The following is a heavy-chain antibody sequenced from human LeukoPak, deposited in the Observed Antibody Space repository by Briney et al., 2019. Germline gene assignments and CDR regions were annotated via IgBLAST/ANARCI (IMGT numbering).Heavy chain of an antibody. J-gene: IGHJ3*02. D-gene: IGHD2-21*02. CDR1: GFTFSNYF. CDR2: IASDGSHT. V-gene: IGHV3-30-3*01. CDR3: ARERQDTVIHSGPFDI. Sequence: PGGSLRLSCAASGFTFSNYFMHWVRQAPGKGLEWVADIASDGSHTFYVESVKGRFTISRDNSKNTLYLQMNSLGPEDTAVYFCARERQDTVIHSGPFDIWGQGTMVTVSS.